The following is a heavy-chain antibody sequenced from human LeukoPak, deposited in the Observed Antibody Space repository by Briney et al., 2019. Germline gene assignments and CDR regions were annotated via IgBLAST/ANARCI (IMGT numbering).Heavy chain of an antibody. Sequence: PGGSLRLSCAVSGFTFSNYWMSRARQSPGKGLEWVANIYLDGSRAYYVDSVKGRFTISRDNAKNSLFLQMNSLSAEDTAVYYCGRAGPVTKDHFIDVWGKGTTVTVSS. V-gene: IGHV3-7*01. CDR2: IYLDGSRA. D-gene: IGHD2-2*01. CDR3: GRAGPVTKDHFIDV. CDR1: GFTFSNYW. J-gene: IGHJ6*03.